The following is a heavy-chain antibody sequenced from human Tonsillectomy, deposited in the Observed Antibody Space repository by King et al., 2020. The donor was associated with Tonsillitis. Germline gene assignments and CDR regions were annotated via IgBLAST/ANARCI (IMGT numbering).Heavy chain of an antibody. Sequence: DVRLVESGGGLVQPGGSLRLSCAASGFTFSTYSMNWVRQAPGKGLEWVSYISSSSSTIYYADSVKGRATISRDNAKNSLYLQMNSLRAEDTAVYYCARDPPYCSTTSCHTEFFQHWGQGTLVTVSS. CDR3: ARDPPYCSTTSCHTEFFQH. CDR2: ISSSSSTI. D-gene: IGHD2-2*02. J-gene: IGHJ1*01. V-gene: IGHV3-48*01. CDR1: GFTFSTYS.